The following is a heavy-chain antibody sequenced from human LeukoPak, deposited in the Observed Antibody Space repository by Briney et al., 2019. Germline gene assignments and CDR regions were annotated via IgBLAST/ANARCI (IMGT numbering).Heavy chain of an antibody. CDR1: GFTFSSYA. CDR3: AKSGYSRYYFDS. J-gene: IGHJ4*02. Sequence: GGSLRLSCAASGFTFSSYAMIWVRQAPGKGLEWVSAISGSVGSASYADSVKGRFTISRDNSKITPYLQMSSLRAEDTAVYYCAKSGYSRYYFDSWGQGTLVTVSS. D-gene: IGHD5-18*01. CDR2: ISGSVGSA. V-gene: IGHV3-23*01.